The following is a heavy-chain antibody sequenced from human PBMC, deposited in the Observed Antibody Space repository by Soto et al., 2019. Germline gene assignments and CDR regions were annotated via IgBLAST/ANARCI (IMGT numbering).Heavy chain of an antibody. CDR2: INGGIGNT. CDR1: GYDFNSYS. D-gene: IGHD4-17*01. J-gene: IGHJ4*02. CDR3: ARSSVTIAGLAF. V-gene: IGHV1-3*01. Sequence: QVRLEQSRAEVKEPGASVKISCKASGYDFNSYSIHWLRQAPGQRPEYMGRINGGIGNTKFSQKFQDRLTISRDTSASAMYMELSSLTSDDTGVYYCARSSVTIAGLAFWGQGPLVIVSS.